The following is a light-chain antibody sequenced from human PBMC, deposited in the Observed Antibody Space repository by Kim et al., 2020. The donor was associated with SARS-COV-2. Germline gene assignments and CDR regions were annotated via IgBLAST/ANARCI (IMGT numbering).Light chain of an antibody. Sequence: SASVGERVTITCQASQDINRYLNWYQQKPGKAPKLLISDASNLETGVPSRFSGSGSGTHFTFTISSLQPEDVATYYCQQFDYLSTFGPGTKVDIK. V-gene: IGKV1-33*01. CDR3: QQFDYLST. J-gene: IGKJ3*01. CDR2: DAS. CDR1: QDINRY.